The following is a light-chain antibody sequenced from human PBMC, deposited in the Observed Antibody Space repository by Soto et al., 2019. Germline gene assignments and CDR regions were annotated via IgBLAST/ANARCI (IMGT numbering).Light chain of an antibody. CDR3: QQYTTSSLT. V-gene: IGKV3-20*01. J-gene: IGKJ1*01. Sequence: EVVLTQSPGTLSLSPGERATLSCRASQSVGSSYLAWYQQKPGQAPRVLIYGTSSRATGIPDRFSGSGSGTDFTLTISRLEPEDFAVYYCQQYTTSSLTFGQGTKVDIK. CDR2: GTS. CDR1: QSVGSSY.